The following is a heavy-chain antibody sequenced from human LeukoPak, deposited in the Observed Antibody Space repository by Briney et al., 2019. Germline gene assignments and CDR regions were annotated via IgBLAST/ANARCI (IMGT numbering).Heavy chain of an antibody. D-gene: IGHD6-13*01. V-gene: IGHV3-11*06. CDR1: GFTFSDYY. CDR2: ISSSSSYT. CDR3: ARDRAAADLDY. J-gene: IGHJ4*02. Sequence: GRSLRLSCAASGFTFSDYYMSWIRQAPGKGLEWVSYISSSSSYTNYADSVKGRFTISRDNARNSLYLQMNSLRAEDTAVYYCARDRAAADLDYWGQGTLATVSS.